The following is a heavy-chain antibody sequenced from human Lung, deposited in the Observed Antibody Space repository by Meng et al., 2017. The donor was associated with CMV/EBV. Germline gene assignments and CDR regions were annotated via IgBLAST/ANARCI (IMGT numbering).Heavy chain of an antibody. D-gene: IGHD2-8*02. CDR1: GLTVNNNF. Sequence: GGSXRLXCAASGLTVNNNFLTWVRQAPGKGLEWVSVMYSGGSTYYTDSVKGRFTLSRDKSKNTLYLQMNRLRVEDTGVYYCVKDMYWDQSYHGMDVWGQGPTVPVSS. V-gene: IGHV3-66*02. J-gene: IGHJ6*02. CDR2: MYSGGST. CDR3: VKDMYWDQSYHGMDV.